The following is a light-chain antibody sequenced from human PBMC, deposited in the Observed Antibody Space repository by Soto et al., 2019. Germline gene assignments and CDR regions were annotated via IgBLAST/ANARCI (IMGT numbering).Light chain of an antibody. J-gene: IGLJ1*01. CDR3: QSYDSSLSAPYV. Sequence: QSALTQPPSVSGAPGQRVTISCTGSSSNIGAGYDVHWYQQLPGTAPKLLIYGNSNRPSGVPDRFSGSKSGTSASLAITGLQAEDEADYYCQSYDSSLSAPYVFGTGTKVPVL. CDR1: SSNIGAGYD. CDR2: GNS. V-gene: IGLV1-40*01.